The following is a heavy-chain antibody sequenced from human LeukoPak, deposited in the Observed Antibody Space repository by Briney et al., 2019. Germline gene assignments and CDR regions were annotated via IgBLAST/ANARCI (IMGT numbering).Heavy chain of an antibody. CDR1: GFTFSNYE. J-gene: IGHJ4*02. V-gene: IGHV3-53*01. CDR2: IYSGGST. D-gene: IGHD4-17*01. CDR3: ARVHGDYLTYFDY. Sequence: GGSLRLSCEASGFTFSNYEMNWVRQAPGKGLEWVSVIYSGGSTYYADSVKGRFTISRDNSKNTLYLQMNSLRAEDTAVYYCARVHGDYLTYFDYWGQGTLVTVSS.